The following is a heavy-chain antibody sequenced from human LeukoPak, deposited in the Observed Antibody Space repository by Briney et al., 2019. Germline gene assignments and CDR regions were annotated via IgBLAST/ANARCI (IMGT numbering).Heavy chain of an antibody. CDR2: INHSGST. V-gene: IGHV4-34*01. J-gene: IGHJ4*02. D-gene: IGHD2-2*01. Sequence: SETLSLTCAVYGGSFSGYYWSWIRQPPGKGLEWIGEINHSGSTNYNPSLKSRVTISVDTSKNQFSLKLSSVTAADTAVYYCARVSPSSTRPLRAPDYWGQGTLVTVSS. CDR1: GGSFSGYY. CDR3: ARVSPSSTRPLRAPDY.